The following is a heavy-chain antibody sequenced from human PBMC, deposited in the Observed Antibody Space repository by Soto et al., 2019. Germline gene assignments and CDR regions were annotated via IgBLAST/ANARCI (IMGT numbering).Heavy chain of an antibody. D-gene: IGHD3-16*01. Sequence: SETLSLTCTVSGCSLTSSDYYWDWIRQPPGQGQEWIGPIFYTESTNYNPSLKSRFTISVDKSKNQFSLKLSSVTAADTAVYYCARVRVITGGGWFDPWGQGTLVTVS. J-gene: IGHJ5*02. V-gene: IGHV4-39*07. CDR3: ARVRVITGGGWFDP. CDR2: IFYTEST. CDR1: GCSLTSSDYY.